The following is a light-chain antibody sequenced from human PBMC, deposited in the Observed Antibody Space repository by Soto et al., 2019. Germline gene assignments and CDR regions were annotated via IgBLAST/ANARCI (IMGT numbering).Light chain of an antibody. CDR2: AAS. CDR3: LQDINYPWT. CDR1: QSISSY. V-gene: IGKV1-39*01. Sequence: IQMTHSPSTLPSSAPDGVTIACLASQSISSYLNWYQQKPGKAPKLLIYAASTLQSGVPSRFSGSGSGTDFTLTVSCLQSEDSATYYCLQDINYPWTFGQGTKVDIK. J-gene: IGKJ1*01.